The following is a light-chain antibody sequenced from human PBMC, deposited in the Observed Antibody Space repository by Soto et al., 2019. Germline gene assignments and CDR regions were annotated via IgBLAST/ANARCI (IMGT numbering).Light chain of an antibody. V-gene: IGKV3-15*01. Sequence: EVVMPQSPATLSVSPGDRATLSCWASQSVSTNLAWYQQRPGQTPRVLIYGASMRATGIPARFSGSGSGTEFTLTISSLQSEDFAVYYCHEYNDWPRTFGQGTKVEIK. CDR2: GAS. J-gene: IGKJ1*01. CDR1: QSVSTN. CDR3: HEYNDWPRT.